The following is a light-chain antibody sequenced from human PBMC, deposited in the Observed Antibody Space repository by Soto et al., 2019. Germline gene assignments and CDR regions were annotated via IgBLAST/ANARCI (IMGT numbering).Light chain of an antibody. J-gene: IGKJ3*01. CDR2: GAS. CDR1: QSVGSYY. V-gene: IGKV3-20*01. Sequence: IVLTHSPGTLSLSPWQRSTLSGSSSQSVGSYYLAWYQQKPGQAPRVLIYGASSRATGIPDRFSGSGSGADFTLTISRLEPEDFAVYYCQQYTTSPFTFGPGTKVDIK. CDR3: QQYTTSPFT.